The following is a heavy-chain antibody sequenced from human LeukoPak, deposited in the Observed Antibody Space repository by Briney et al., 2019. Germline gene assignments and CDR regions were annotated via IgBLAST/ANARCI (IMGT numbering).Heavy chain of an antibody. CDR1: GYTFTGYY. CDR3: ANSASVAARRAWNLGY. CDR2: INPNSGGT. D-gene: IGHD6-6*01. J-gene: IGHJ4*02. Sequence: ASVKVTCKASGYTFTGYYMHWVRQAPGQGLEWMGRINPNSGGTNYAQKFQGRVTMTRDTSISTAYMELSRLRSDDTAVYYCANSASVAARRAWNLGYWRQGTLVTVSS. V-gene: IGHV1-2*06.